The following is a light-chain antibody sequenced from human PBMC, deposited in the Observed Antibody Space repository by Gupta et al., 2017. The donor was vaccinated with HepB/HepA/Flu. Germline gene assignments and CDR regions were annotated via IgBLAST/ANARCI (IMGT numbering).Light chain of an antibody. V-gene: IGLV2-8*01. CDR1: SSDVGGYNY. CDR2: EVS. J-gene: IGLJ2*01. Sequence: QSALPQPPSASGSPGQSVTISCTGTSSDVGGYNYVSWYQQHPGKAPKLMIYEVSKRPSGVPDRFSGSKSGNTASLTVSGLQAEDEADYYCSSYASSNNLIFGGGTKLTVL. CDR3: SSYASSNNLI.